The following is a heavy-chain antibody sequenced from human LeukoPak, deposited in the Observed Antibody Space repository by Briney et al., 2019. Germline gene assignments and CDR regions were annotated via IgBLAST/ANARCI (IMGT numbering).Heavy chain of an antibody. CDR2: INPNSGGT. J-gene: IGHJ5*02. CDR3: ARESIYYGSGSYSYYNWFDP. V-gene: IGHV1-2*02. Sequence: ASVKVSCKASGYTFTGYYMHWVRQAPGQGLEWMGWINPNSGGTNYAQKFQGRVTMTRDTSISTAYMELSRLRSDDTAVYYCARESIYYGSGSYSYYNWFDPWGQGTLVTVSS. CDR1: GYTFTGYY. D-gene: IGHD3-10*01.